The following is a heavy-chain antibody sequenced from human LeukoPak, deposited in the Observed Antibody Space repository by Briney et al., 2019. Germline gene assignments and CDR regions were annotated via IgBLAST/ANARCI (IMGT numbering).Heavy chain of an antibody. Sequence: GASVKVSCKASGYTFTGYYMHWVRQAPGQGLEWMGWINPNSGGTNYAQKFQGRVTMTRDTSISTAYMELSRLRSDDTAVYYCAREVVAATDDWFDPWGQGTLVTVSS. CDR1: GYTFTGYY. CDR3: AREVVAATDDWFDP. D-gene: IGHD2-15*01. J-gene: IGHJ5*02. CDR2: INPNSGGT. V-gene: IGHV1-2*02.